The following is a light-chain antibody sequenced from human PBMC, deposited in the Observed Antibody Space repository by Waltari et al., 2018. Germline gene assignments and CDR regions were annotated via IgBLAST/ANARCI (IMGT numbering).Light chain of an antibody. CDR1: SSNIGAGYD. J-gene: IGLJ2*01. Sequence: QSVLTQPPSVSGAPGQRVTISCTGSSSNIGAGYDVHWYQQLPGTAPKLLIYGNSNRPSGCPDRFSGSKSGTSASLAITGLQAEDEADYYCQSYDSSLSGWVVFGGGTKLTVL. CDR2: GNS. CDR3: QSYDSSLSGWVV. V-gene: IGLV1-40*01.